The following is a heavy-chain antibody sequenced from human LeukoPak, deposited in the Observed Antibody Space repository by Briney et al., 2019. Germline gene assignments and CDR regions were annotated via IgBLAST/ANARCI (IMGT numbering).Heavy chain of an antibody. CDR3: VRDSAHTVVVPAVIPPGLDNWFDP. D-gene: IGHD2-2*01. J-gene: IGHJ5*02. V-gene: IGHV3-11*05. Sequence: PGGSLRLSCAPTVFTFSDYYMSWIRQPPRKRLKRVSHISGSGIYTTYADSVKGRFTISRDNAKNSLYLQMNSLRAEDTAVYYCVRDSAHTVVVPAVIPPGLDNWFDPWGQGTLVTVSS. CDR2: ISGSGIYT. CDR1: VFTFSDYY.